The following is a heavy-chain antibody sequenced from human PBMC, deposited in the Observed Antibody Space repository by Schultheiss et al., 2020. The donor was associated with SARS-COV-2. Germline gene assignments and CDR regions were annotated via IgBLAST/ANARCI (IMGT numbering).Heavy chain of an antibody. Sequence: GGSLRLSCAASRFTFSSYSMNWVRQAPGKGLEWVSYISSSSSTIYYADSVKGRFTISRDNAKNSLYLQMNSLRAEDTAVYYCASGYCSSTSCYGRDDYWGQGTLVTVSS. J-gene: IGHJ4*02. CDR1: RFTFSSYS. D-gene: IGHD2-2*01. CDR3: ASGYCSSTSCYGRDDY. V-gene: IGHV3-48*04. CDR2: ISSSSSTI.